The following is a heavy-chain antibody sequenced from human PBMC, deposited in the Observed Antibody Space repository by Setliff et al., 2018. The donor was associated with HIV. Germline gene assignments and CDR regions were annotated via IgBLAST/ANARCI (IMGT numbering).Heavy chain of an antibody. Sequence: SETLSLTCTVSGGSISSGSYYWSWIRQPAGKGLEWIGRIYTSGSTNYNPSLKSRVTISVDTSKNQFSLKLSSVTAADTAVYYCATKVYCTNGVCLDAFDLWGQGTMVTVSS. CDR3: ATKVYCTNGVCLDAFDL. J-gene: IGHJ3*01. V-gene: IGHV4-61*02. CDR2: IYTSGST. CDR1: GGSISSGSYY. D-gene: IGHD2-8*01.